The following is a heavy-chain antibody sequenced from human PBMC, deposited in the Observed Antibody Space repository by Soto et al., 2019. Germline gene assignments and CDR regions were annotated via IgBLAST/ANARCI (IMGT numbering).Heavy chain of an antibody. D-gene: IGHD3-10*01. V-gene: IGHV5-51*01. Sequence: PRESLKISCKGSGYSFTSYWIGWVRQMPGKGLEWMGIIYPGDSDTRYSPSFQGQVTMSADKSTDTAYMDLRSLTSDDTAIYFCARAGAAPYYYYGLDVWGQGTTVTVSS. CDR2: IYPGDSDT. CDR1: GYSFTSYW. J-gene: IGHJ6*02. CDR3: ARAGAAPYYYYGLDV.